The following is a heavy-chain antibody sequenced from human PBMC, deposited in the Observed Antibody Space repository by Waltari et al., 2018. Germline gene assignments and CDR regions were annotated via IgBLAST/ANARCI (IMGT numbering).Heavy chain of an antibody. Sequence: QVQLQESGPGLVKPSETLSLTCTVSGGSISSYYGSWIRQPPGKGLEWIGYIFYSGSTNYNPSLKSRVTISVDTSKNQFSLKLSSVTAADTAVYYCARDGKVSANYYYGLDVWGQGTTVTVSS. CDR2: IFYSGST. V-gene: IGHV4-59*01. J-gene: IGHJ6*02. CDR3: ARDGKVSANYYYGLDV. CDR1: GGSISSYY. D-gene: IGHD1-26*01.